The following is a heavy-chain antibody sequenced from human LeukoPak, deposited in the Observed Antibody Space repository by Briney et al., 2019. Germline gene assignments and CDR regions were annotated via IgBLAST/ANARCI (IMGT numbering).Heavy chain of an antibody. J-gene: IGHJ5*02. CDR2: INWNGGRT. Sequence: PGGSLRLSCAASGLTFDDYGMSWVRQAPGKGLEWASAINWNGGRTCYADSVKSRFTISRDNAKNSLYLQMNSLRAEDAALYYCAGDIAAAGFNWFDPWGQGTLVTVSS. D-gene: IGHD6-13*01. CDR1: GLTFDDYG. V-gene: IGHV3-20*04. CDR3: AGDIAAAGFNWFDP.